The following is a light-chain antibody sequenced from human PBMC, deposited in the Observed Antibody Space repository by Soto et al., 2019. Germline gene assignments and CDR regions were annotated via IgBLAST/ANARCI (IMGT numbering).Light chain of an antibody. V-gene: IGKV3-20*01. Sequence: DIVLTQSPGTLSLSPGERATLSCRASQSISSSYLAWFQQKPGQSPRLLIYGASSRPTGIPDRFSGSGSGTDFTLAISRLEPEDFALYYYQQYGSSPFTFGGGTKVDIK. CDR3: QQYGSSPFT. CDR1: QSISSSY. J-gene: IGKJ4*01. CDR2: GAS.